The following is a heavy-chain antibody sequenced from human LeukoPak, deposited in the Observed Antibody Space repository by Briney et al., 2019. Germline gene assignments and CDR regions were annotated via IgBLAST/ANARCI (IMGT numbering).Heavy chain of an antibody. J-gene: IGHJ4*02. D-gene: IGHD2-15*01. V-gene: IGHV3-9*01. CDR1: GFTFDDYA. CDR3: ARTPSYCGGGRFYVSLYFDY. Sequence: PGGSLRLSCAASGFTFDDYAMHWVRQAPGKGLEWVSGISWNSGSIGYADSVKGRFTISRDNAKNSLYLQMNSLRAEDTASYYCARTPSYCGGGRFYVSLYFDYWGQGTLATVSS. CDR2: ISWNSGSI.